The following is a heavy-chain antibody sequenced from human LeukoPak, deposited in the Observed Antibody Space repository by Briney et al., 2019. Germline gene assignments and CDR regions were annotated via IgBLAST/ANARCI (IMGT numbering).Heavy chain of an antibody. J-gene: IGHJ4*02. CDR2: ISGSGGST. CDR1: GFTFSSYA. D-gene: IGHD6-19*01. V-gene: IGHV3-23*01. CDR3: ASSIAVAGSYFDY. Sequence: GSLRLSCAASGFTFSSYAMSWVRQAPGKGLEWVSAISGSGGSTYYADSVKGRFTISRDNSKNTLYLQMNSLRAEDTAVYYCASSIAVAGSYFDYWGQGTLVTDSS.